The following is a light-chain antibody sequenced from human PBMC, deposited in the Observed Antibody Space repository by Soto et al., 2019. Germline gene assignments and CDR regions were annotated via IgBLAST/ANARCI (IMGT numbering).Light chain of an antibody. CDR3: CSYAGSSIVI. V-gene: IGLV2-23*01. J-gene: IGLJ2*01. CDR1: SSDVGNYIL. CDR2: EGS. Sequence: QSAVTQPASVSGSPGQSITISCTGTSSDVGNYILVSWYQHHPGKAPKLMIYEGSKRPSGVSNRFSGSKSGNTASLTISGLQAEDEADYYCCSYAGSSIVIFGGGTKVTVL.